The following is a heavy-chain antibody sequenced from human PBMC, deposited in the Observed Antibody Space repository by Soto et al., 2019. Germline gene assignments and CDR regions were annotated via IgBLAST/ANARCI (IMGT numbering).Heavy chain of an antibody. CDR2: TYSSGTT. D-gene: IGHD2-15*01. CDR1: GASMNSGVYY. V-gene: IGHV4-30-4*01. CDR3: LGCVVRDYF. Sequence: QVQLQEAGPGIVKTSQTLSLTCNVSGASMNSGVYYWSWVRQPPGKGLEWIGFTYSSGTTHCSPSLKSRVLISVATSKGQSALPLAPGTAAASEGKSGLGCVVRDYF. J-gene: IGHJ1*01.